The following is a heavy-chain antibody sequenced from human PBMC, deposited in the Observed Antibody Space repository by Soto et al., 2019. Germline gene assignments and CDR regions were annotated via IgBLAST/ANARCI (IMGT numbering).Heavy chain of an antibody. CDR2: ISPYNDYT. Sequence: GASVKVSCEASGYTFIRYGISWVRQAPGQGLEWMGWISPYNDYTIYAQKLQGRVTMTTDTSTRTVYLDLRSLKSDYTAVYYCARGGYYDTTWGKLSHYGLDVWG. J-gene: IGHJ6*02. V-gene: IGHV1-18*01. CDR1: GYTFIRYG. CDR3: ARGGYYDTTWGKLSHYGLDV. D-gene: IGHD3-16*01.